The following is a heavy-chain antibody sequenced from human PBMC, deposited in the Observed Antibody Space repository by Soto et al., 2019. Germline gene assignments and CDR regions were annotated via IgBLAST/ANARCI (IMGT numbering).Heavy chain of an antibody. CDR2: ISYTVDA. D-gene: IGHD5-18*01. J-gene: IGHJ4*02. CDR1: AGSISRYY. CDR3: VGSLMSRAMESFDY. Sequence: HVQLQESGPGLVKPSAPLSLTCSVSAGSISRYYWGWVRQSPGEGLEWIAHISYTVDASYNPSLKSRVTISLDTSKNQIALRLMSVTAADTAVYYCVGSLMSRAMESFDYWGQGTLVTVTS. V-gene: IGHV4-59*01.